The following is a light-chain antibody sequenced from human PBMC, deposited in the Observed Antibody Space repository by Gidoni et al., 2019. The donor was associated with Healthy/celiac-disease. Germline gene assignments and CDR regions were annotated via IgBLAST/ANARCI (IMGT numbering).Light chain of an antibody. J-gene: IGKJ4*01. Sequence: EIVMTQSPATLSVSPGERATLSCRASQSVRSNLAWYLQKPGPAPRLLIPARFSGSGSGTEFTLTISSLQSEDFAVYYCQQYNNWPLTFGGGTKVEIK. CDR3: QQYNNWPLT. V-gene: IGKV3-15*01. CDR1: QSVRSN.